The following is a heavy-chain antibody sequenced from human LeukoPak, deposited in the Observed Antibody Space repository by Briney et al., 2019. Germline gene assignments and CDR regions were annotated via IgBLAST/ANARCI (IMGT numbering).Heavy chain of an antibody. CDR1: GGSISSYY. J-gene: IGHJ3*02. CDR2: IYYSGST. V-gene: IGHV4-59*01. Sequence: SSETLSLTCTVSGGSISSYYWSWIRQPPGKGLEWIGYIYYSGSTNYNPSLKSRVTISVDTSKNQFSLKLSSVTAADTAVYYCARDARDGYNRLKKGAFDIWGQGTMVTVSS. D-gene: IGHD5-24*01. CDR3: ARDARDGYNRLKKGAFDI.